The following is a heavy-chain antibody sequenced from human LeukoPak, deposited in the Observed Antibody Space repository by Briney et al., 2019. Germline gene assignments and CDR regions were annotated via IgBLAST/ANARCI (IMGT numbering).Heavy chain of an antibody. D-gene: IGHD4-11*01. Sequence: PGGSLRLSCAASGFTFSSYGIHSVRQAPGKGLEWVAVISFDGSDKYYAGSVRGRFTISRDNSRNTLFLQMNSLRPEDTAMYYCATMTTVALEYFQHWGQGTLVTV. CDR1: GFTFSSYG. J-gene: IGHJ1*01. V-gene: IGHV3-30*03. CDR2: ISFDGSDK. CDR3: ATMTTVALEYFQH.